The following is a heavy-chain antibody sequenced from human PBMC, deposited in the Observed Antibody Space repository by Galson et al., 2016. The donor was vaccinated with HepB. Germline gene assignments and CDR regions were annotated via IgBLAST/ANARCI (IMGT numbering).Heavy chain of an antibody. CDR1: GSTFNSYS. Sequence: SLRLSCTASGSTFNSYSMNWVRQAPGKGLEWVGFINTEEDGGMAHYAASVRGRFTISRDDSKSIAYLQMNSLKTEDTAMYYCTQNWNHAEQSWGQGTLVTVSS. CDR2: INTEEDGGMA. V-gene: IGHV3-49*02. J-gene: IGHJ4*02. CDR3: TQNWNHAEQS. D-gene: IGHD1-14*01.